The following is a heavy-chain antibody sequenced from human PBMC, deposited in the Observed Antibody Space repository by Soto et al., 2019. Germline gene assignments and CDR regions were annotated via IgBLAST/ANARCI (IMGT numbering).Heavy chain of an antibody. Sequence: GGSLRLSCASSGFNFSNYVMTWVRQAPGKGLEWVSAISDNGDSTYYADSVKGRFTISRDNSTNTLYLQMNSLRVEDTAVYYCAKGHYDILTGLDYWGQGILVTVSS. CDR2: ISDNGDST. D-gene: IGHD3-9*01. CDR3: AKGHYDILTGLDY. V-gene: IGHV3-23*01. CDR1: GFNFSNYV. J-gene: IGHJ4*02.